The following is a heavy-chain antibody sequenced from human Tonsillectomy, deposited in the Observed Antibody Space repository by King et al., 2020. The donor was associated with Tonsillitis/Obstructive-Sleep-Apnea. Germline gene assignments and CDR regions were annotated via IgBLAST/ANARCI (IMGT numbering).Heavy chain of an antibody. CDR1: GFTFSSYA. V-gene: IGHV3-30*04. CDR2: ISYDGSNK. Sequence: VQLVESGGGVVQPGRSLRLSCAASGFTFSSYAMHWVRQAPGKGLEWVAVISYDGSNKYYADSVKGRFTISRDNSKNTLYLQMNSLRAEDTAVYYCARVSLPLTRISVPATAIPFDYWGQGTLVTVSS. J-gene: IGHJ4*02. CDR3: ARVSLPLTRISVPATAIPFDY. D-gene: IGHD2-2*02.